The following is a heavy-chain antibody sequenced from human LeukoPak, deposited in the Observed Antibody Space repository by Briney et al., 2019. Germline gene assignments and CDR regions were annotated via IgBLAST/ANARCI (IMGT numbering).Heavy chain of an antibody. D-gene: IGHD1-7*01. Sequence: ASVKVSCKASGYIFDIYAMIWVRQAPGQGLELMGWINTNSGNPTYAQGFTGRFVFSLDTSVSTAYLQISSLKADDTAVYYCARDYTLTLGTTTYFQHWGQGTLVTVSS. J-gene: IGHJ1*01. CDR2: INTNSGNP. CDR3: ARDYTLTLGTTTYFQH. V-gene: IGHV7-4-1*02. CDR1: GYIFDIYA.